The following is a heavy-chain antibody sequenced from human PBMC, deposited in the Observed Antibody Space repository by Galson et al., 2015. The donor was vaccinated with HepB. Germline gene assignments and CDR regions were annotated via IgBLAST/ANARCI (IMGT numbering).Heavy chain of an antibody. CDR2: VNAGSDFI. V-gene: IGHV3-21*01. Sequence: SLRLSCAASGFTFRTYSMNWVRQAPGKGLEWVSYVNAGSDFIYYADSVKGRFTISRDNAKNSLFLQMDNLRVDDTGLYYCVRGSAVAGYGHWGQGTLVTVSS. CDR1: GFTFRTYS. J-gene: IGHJ4*02. D-gene: IGHD6-19*01. CDR3: VRGSAVAGYGH.